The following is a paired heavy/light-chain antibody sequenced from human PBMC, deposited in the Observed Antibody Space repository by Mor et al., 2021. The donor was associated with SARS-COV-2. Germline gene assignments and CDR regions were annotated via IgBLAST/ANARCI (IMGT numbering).Heavy chain of an antibody. D-gene: IGHD1-26*01. V-gene: IGHV1-18*01. CDR1: GYMFTSFG. CDR3: ARPFRGTHNWLDT. Sequence: QVQLVQSGAEVVKPGASVKVSCRASGYMFTSFGISWMRQAPGQGLEWMGWINANNGNINFAQKFQDRVTMRRDTSTNTVYMELNDLTSDDTAVYYCARPFRGTHNWLDTWGQGTLVTVSS. CDR2: INANNGNI. J-gene: IGHJ5*02.
Light chain of an antibody. J-gene: IGKJ1*01. V-gene: IGKV3-15*01. Sequence: EIVMTQSPSTLAVSPGERATLSCKASQILSGTVAWYQHKPGQAPRLLIYAATTRATDVPARFIGSGSGTEFTLTITSLQSEDFAVYYCQQYNNWPQTFGRGTKVEVK. CDR3: QQYNNWPQT. CDR1: QILSGT. CDR2: AAT.